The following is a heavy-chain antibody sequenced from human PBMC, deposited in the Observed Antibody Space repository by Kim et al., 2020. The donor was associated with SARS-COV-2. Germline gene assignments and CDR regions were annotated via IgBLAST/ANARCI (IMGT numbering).Heavy chain of an antibody. CDR1: GLSFSDSY. J-gene: IGHJ4*02. Sequence: GGSLRLSCAASGLSFSDSYMNWVRQAPGKGLEWLSFISTRGESIFYADSVEGRFTISRDNAKHSLYLQMNYLRDEDTAVNYCARSGNGYNAFVIWCQG. CDR2: ISTRGESI. CDR3: ARSGNGYNAFVI. D-gene: IGHD5-12*01. V-gene: IGHV3-11*01.